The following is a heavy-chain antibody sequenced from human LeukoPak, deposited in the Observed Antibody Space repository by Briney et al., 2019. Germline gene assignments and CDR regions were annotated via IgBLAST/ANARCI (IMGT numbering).Heavy chain of an antibody. Sequence: GGSLRLSCAASGFTFSDYYMSWIRQAPGKGLEWVSYISSSSSYTNYADSVKGRFTISRDNAKNSLYLRMNSLRAEDTAIYYCARLLSGWYLADYWGQGTLVTVSS. V-gene: IGHV3-11*06. J-gene: IGHJ4*02. CDR1: GFTFSDYY. D-gene: IGHD6-19*01. CDR2: ISSSSSYT. CDR3: ARLLSGWYLADY.